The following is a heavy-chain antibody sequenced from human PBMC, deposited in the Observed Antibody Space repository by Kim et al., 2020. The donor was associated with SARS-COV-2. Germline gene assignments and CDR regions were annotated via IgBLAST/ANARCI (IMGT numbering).Heavy chain of an antibody. Sequence: ADAVKVRFTISRDNSKDTLYLQMNSLRAEDTAVYYCAKADSSSWTGEFDYWGQGTLVTVSS. D-gene: IGHD6-13*01. V-gene: IGHV3-30*02. CDR3: AKADSSSWTGEFDY. J-gene: IGHJ4*02.